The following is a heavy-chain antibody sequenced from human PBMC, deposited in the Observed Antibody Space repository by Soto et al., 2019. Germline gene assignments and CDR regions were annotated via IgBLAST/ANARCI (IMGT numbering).Heavy chain of an antibody. CDR3: ARECFVVVPAALLSGWYYFDS. Sequence: ASVKVSCRASGYTSTSYCISCVRQAAGQGLEGMGWISAYNGNTTYAHKHQARGTMTTDTFSSTTYMDLRSLRSDDTAVYYCARECFVVVPAALLSGWYYFDSWGQGTLVTVSS. V-gene: IGHV1-18*04. CDR1: GYTSTSYC. CDR2: ISAYNGNT. J-gene: IGHJ4*02. D-gene: IGHD2-2*02.